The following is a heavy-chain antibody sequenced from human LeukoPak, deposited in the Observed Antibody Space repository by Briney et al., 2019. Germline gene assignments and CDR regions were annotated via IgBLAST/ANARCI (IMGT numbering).Heavy chain of an antibody. CDR2: IYSGGTT. V-gene: IGHV3-66*01. Sequence: GGSLRLSCAASGFTFSSYAMSWVRQAPGKGLEWVSVIYSGGTTYHADSVKGRFTISRDNSKNTLYLQMNSLRDEDTAVYYCARALYSSSRYDYWGQGTLVTVSS. D-gene: IGHD6-13*01. J-gene: IGHJ4*02. CDR1: GFTFSSYA. CDR3: ARALYSSSRYDY.